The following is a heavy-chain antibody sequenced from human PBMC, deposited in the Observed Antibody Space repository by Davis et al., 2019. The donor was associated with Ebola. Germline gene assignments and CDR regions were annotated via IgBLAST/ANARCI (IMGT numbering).Heavy chain of an antibody. J-gene: IGHJ4*02. Sequence: PGGSLRLSCAASGFSFDDYAMHWVRHAPGKGLEWVSGISWNSGSIGYADSVKGRFTISRDNAKKSLYLQMNSLRAEDTALYYCATGPPGGTTDYWGQGTLVTVSS. CDR1: GFSFDDYA. V-gene: IGHV3-9*01. D-gene: IGHD1-26*01. CDR3: ATGPPGGTTDY. CDR2: ISWNSGSI.